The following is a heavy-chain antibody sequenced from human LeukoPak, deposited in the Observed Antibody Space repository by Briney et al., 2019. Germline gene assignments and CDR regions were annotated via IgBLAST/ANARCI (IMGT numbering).Heavy chain of an antibody. CDR3: ARDRGGYGPQYFDL. J-gene: IGHJ2*01. CDR1: GYTFTSYG. Sequence: ASVKVSCKASGYTFTSYGISWVRQAPGQGLEWMGWISAYNGNTNYAQKLQGRVTMTTDTSTSTAYMELRSLRSDDTAVYYCARDRGGYGPQYFDLWGRGTLVTVSS. V-gene: IGHV1-18*01. CDR2: ISAYNGNT. D-gene: IGHD1-26*01.